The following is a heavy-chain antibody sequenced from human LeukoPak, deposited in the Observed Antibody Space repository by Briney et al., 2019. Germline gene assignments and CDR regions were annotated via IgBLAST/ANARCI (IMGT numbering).Heavy chain of an antibody. CDR2: IKSKTDGGTT. CDR3: STDLRIVEATPIDY. V-gene: IGHV3-15*01. J-gene: IGHJ4*02. D-gene: IGHD1-26*01. Sequence: GGSLRLSCAASGFTFSNAWMSWVRQATGKGLEWVGRIKSKTDGGTTDYAAPVKGRFTISRDDSKKTLYLQMNSLKTDYTSVYYCSTDLRIVEATPIDYWGQGTLVTVSS. CDR1: GFTFSNAW.